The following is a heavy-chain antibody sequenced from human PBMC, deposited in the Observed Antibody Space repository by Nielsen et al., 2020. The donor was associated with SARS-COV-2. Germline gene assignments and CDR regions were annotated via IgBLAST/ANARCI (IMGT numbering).Heavy chain of an antibody. CDR1: GGSISSSNW. CDR3: ASIGYSSGWYSAFDI. J-gene: IGHJ3*02. V-gene: IGHV4-4*02. Sequence: SETLSLTCAVSGGSISSSNWWSWVRPPPGKGLEWIGEIYHSGSTNYNPSLKSRVTISVDKSKNQFSLKLSSVTAADTAVYYCASIGYSSGWYSAFDIWGQGTMVTVSS. CDR2: IYHSGST. D-gene: IGHD6-19*01.